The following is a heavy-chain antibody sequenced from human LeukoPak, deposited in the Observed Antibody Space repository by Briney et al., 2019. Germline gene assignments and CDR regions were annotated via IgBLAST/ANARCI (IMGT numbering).Heavy chain of an antibody. CDR3: TREGVVKGYFDY. D-gene: IGHD3-3*01. V-gene: IGHV4-59*01. Sequence: SETLSLTCTVSGGSISPYFWSWIRQPPGKGLEWIGYIYYRGSTNYNPSLKSRVTISLDTSKDQFSLKLSSVTAADTAVYYCTREGVVKGYFDYWGQGTLVTVSS. CDR1: GGSISPYF. CDR2: IYYRGST. J-gene: IGHJ4*02.